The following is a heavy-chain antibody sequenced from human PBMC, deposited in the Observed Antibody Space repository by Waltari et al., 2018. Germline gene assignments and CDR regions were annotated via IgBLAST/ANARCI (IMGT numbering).Heavy chain of an antibody. CDR1: GFTFSSYS. V-gene: IGHV3-48*01. J-gene: IGHJ4*02. Sequence: EVQLVESGGGLVQPGGSLRLSCAASGFTFSSYSMNWVRPAPGKGREWVSYMSSSRSTIYYADSVKGRFTVSRDNAKNSLYLQMSSLRAEDTAVYYCAREDVYSGYGYWGQGTLVTVSS. CDR2: MSSSRSTI. CDR3: AREDVYSGYGY. D-gene: IGHD5-12*01.